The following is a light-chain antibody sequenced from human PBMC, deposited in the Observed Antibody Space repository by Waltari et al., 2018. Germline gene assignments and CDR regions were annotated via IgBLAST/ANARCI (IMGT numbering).Light chain of an antibody. CDR2: DVS. J-gene: IGLJ1*01. CDR3: SSHTSTVPHV. Sequence: QSALTQPASVSGSPGQSVSISCTGTSHDVGGYGHVSCYQQFPGKASKLMIYDVSFRPSGVSSRFSGSKSGNTACLTISGLQAEDEAVYYCSSHTSTVPHVFGTGTKVTVV. V-gene: IGLV2-14*01. CDR1: SHDVGGYGH.